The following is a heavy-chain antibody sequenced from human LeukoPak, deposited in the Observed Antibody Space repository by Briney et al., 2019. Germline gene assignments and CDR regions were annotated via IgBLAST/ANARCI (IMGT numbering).Heavy chain of an antibody. D-gene: IGHD6-13*01. CDR1: GFTFTSSA. V-gene: IGHV1-58*02. CDR3: ARDPGSIAAAGIGDV. Sequence: GASVKVSCKASGFTFTSSAMQWVRQARGQRLEWIGWIVVGSGNTNYAQKFQGRVTMTRDTSISTAYMELSRLRSDDTAVYYCARDPGSIAAAGIGDVWGKGTTVTVSS. J-gene: IGHJ6*04. CDR2: IVVGSGNT.